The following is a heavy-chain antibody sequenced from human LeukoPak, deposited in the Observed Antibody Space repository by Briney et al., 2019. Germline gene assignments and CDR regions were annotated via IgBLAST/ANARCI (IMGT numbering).Heavy chain of an antibody. Sequence: GGSLRLSCAASGFTFSSYGVSWVRQAPGKGLEWVSAISGSGGSTYYADSVKGRSTISRDNSKNTLYLQMNSLRAEDTAVYYCAKDPKGYYGVLDYWGQGTLVTVSS. D-gene: IGHD3-22*01. CDR2: ISGSGGST. V-gene: IGHV3-23*01. CDR1: GFTFSSYG. CDR3: AKDPKGYYGVLDY. J-gene: IGHJ4*02.